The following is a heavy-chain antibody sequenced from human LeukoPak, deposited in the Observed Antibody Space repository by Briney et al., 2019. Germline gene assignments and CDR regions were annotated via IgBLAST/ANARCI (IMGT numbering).Heavy chain of an antibody. Sequence: ESGGGLVQPGGSLRLSCAASGFTFSSYSMNWVRQAPGKGLERVSYISSSSSTIYYADSVKGRFTISRDNAKNSLYLQMNSLRAEDTAVYYCASEGGTVFDYWGQGTLVTVPS. CDR3: ASEGGTVFDY. J-gene: IGHJ4*02. CDR2: ISSSSSTI. CDR1: GFTFSSYS. V-gene: IGHV3-48*01. D-gene: IGHD2-15*01.